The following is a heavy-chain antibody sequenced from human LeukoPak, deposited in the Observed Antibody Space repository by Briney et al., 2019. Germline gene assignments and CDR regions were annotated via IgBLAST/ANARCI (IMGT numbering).Heavy chain of an antibody. CDR3: ARGEGYSSSWMTYNWFDP. J-gene: IGHJ5*02. CDR2: IYYSGST. CDR1: GGSISSSSYY. D-gene: IGHD6-13*01. V-gene: IGHV4-39*01. Sequence: SETLSLTCTVSGGSISSSSYYWGWIRQPPGKGLEWIGSIYYSGSTYYNPSLKSRVTISVDTSKNQFSLKLSSVTAADTAVYYCARGEGYSSSWMTYNWFDPWGQGTLVTVSS.